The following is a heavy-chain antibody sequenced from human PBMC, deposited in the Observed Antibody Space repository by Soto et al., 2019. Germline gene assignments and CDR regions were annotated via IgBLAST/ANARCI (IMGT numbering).Heavy chain of an antibody. J-gene: IGHJ6*03. Sequence: GGSLRLSCAASGFTFSSYSMNWVRQAPGKGLEWVSYISSSSSTIYYADSVKGRFTISRDNAKNSLYLQMNSLRAEDTAVYYCARELEDYVPIYYYYYMDVWGKGTTVTVSS. V-gene: IGHV3-48*01. CDR2: ISSSSSTI. D-gene: IGHD4-17*01. CDR1: GFTFSSYS. CDR3: ARELEDYVPIYYYYYMDV.